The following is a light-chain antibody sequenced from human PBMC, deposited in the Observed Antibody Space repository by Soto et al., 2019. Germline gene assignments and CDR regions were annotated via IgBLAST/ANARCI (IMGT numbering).Light chain of an antibody. V-gene: IGKV3-15*01. CDR2: GAS. CDR3: QQYNNWPPWT. CDR1: QSVSSN. Sequence: EIVMTQSPATLSVSPGERATLSCRASQSVSSNLAWYQQNPGQAPRLLIYGASTRATAIPARFSGSGSAREFTLTISSLQSEDFSVYYCQQYNNWPPWTFGQGTKVEIK. J-gene: IGKJ1*01.